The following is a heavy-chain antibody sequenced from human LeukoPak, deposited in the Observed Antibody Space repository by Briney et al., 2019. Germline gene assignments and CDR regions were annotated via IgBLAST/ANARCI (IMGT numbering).Heavy chain of an antibody. Sequence: PGGSLRLSCAASGFTFSSYSMNWVRQAPGKGLEWVSYISSSISTIYYADSVKGRFTISRDNAKNSLDLQMNSLRAEDTAVYYCASHQEWQLPSGFDIWGQGTMVTVSS. D-gene: IGHD2-15*01. V-gene: IGHV3-48*04. J-gene: IGHJ3*02. CDR1: GFTFSSYS. CDR2: ISSSISTI. CDR3: ASHQEWQLPSGFDI.